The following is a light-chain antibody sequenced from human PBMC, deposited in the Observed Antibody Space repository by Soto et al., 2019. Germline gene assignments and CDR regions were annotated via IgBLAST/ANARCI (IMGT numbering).Light chain of an antibody. CDR2: AAS. Sequence: IQLTQSPSSLSASVGDRVTITCRAIQGIRSYLTWYQQKPGKAPKVLIHAASTLQTGVPSRFSGSGSGTDFTLTISGLQPDDFATYYCQQYHTFSIAFGQGTRLEIK. CDR1: QGIRSY. V-gene: IGKV1-9*01. J-gene: IGKJ5*01. CDR3: QQYHTFSIA.